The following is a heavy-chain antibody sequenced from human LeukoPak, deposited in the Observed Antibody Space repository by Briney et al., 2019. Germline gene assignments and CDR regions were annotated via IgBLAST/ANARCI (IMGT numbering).Heavy chain of an antibody. D-gene: IGHD6-13*01. V-gene: IGHV3-23*01. CDR2: FSGSDGSS. CDR3: VKGGYSSSRGYFDY. CDR1: GFTFSRYA. Sequence: QPGGSLRLSCAASGFTFSRYAMSWVRQAPGKGLEWVSSFSGSDGSSDYADSVKGRFTISRDNSKNTLYLQMNSLRAEDTAVYYCVKGGYSSSRGYFDYWGQGTLVTVSS. J-gene: IGHJ4*02.